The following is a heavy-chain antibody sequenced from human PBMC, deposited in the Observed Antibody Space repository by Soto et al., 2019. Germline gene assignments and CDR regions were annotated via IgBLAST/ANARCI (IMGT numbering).Heavy chain of an antibody. J-gene: IGHJ5*02. D-gene: IGHD3-10*01. CDR3: VRDRYSSSGWFDP. V-gene: IGHV6-1*01. CDR2: TYYRSRFFS. CDR1: GDSVSSYCAA. Sequence: SQTLSLTCAISGDSVSSYCAAWNWIRQSPSGGLEWLGRTYYRSRFFSVYAESVKSRIIINPDSSKNQFSLQLKSVTPEDTAVYYCVRDRYSSSGWFDPWGQGTPVTVSS.